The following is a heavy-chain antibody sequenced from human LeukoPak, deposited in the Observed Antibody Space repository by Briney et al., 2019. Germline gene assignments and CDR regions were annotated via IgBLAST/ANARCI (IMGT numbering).Heavy chain of an antibody. J-gene: IGHJ4*02. Sequence: GRSLRLSCAASGFTFDDYAMHWVRQTPGKGLEWVSGISWSSGSIGYADSVKGRFTISRDNAKNSLYLQMNSLRAEDTALYCCAKMMGVAVAGFFDYWGQGTLVTVSS. CDR3: AKMMGVAVAGFFDY. CDR2: ISWSSGSI. CDR1: GFTFDDYA. D-gene: IGHD6-19*01. V-gene: IGHV3-9*01.